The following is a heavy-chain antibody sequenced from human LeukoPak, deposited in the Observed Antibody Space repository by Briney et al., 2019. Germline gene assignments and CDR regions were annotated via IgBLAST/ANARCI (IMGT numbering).Heavy chain of an antibody. CDR3: ARGGDSGSYCNY. Sequence: HPGGSLILSCAASGFTFSSYWLHWVRQAPGKGLVWVSRINIDGSSTSYADSVKGRFAISRDNAKNTLYLQMNSLRAEDTAVYYCARGGDSGSYCNYWGQGTLVTVSS. V-gene: IGHV3-74*01. CDR2: INIDGSST. J-gene: IGHJ4*02. D-gene: IGHD3-10*01. CDR1: GFTFSSYW.